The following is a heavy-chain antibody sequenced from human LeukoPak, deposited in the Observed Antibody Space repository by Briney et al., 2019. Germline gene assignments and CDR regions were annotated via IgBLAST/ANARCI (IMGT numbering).Heavy chain of an antibody. CDR3: ARSSYFDY. D-gene: IGHD1-26*01. J-gene: IGHJ4*02. CDR2: ISRSGSVI. CDR1: GFTFSSYE. V-gene: IGHV3-48*03. Sequence: GGSLRLSCAASGFTFSSYEMNWVRQAPGKGLEWVSYISRSGSVIYYADSVKGRFTISRDNAKNSLYLQMNSPRAEDTAVYYCARSSYFDYWGQGTLVAVSS.